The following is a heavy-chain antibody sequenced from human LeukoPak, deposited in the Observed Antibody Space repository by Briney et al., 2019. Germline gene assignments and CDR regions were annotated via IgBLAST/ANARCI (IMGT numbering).Heavy chain of an antibody. Sequence: PSETLSLTCTVSGYSISSGYYWGWIRQPPGKGLEWIGSIYHSGSTYYNPSLKSRVTISVDTSRNQFSLKLNSVTAADTAVYYCAKSNGYGLVDIWGQGTMVTVSS. CDR2: IYHSGST. V-gene: IGHV4-38-2*02. CDR1: GYSISSGYY. CDR3: AKSNGYGLVDI. D-gene: IGHD3-10*01. J-gene: IGHJ3*02.